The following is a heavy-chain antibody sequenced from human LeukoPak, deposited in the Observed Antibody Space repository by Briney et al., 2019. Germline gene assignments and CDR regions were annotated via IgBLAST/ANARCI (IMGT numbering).Heavy chain of an antibody. CDR3: AKGDGYNYYFDY. V-gene: IGHV3-30*18. D-gene: IGHD5-24*01. Sequence: GGSLRLSCAASGFTFSSYGMHWVRQAPGKGLEWVAVIPYDGSNKYYADSVKGRFTISRDNSKNTLYLQMNSLRAEDTAVYYCAKGDGYNYYFDYWGQGTLVTVSS. CDR1: GFTFSSYG. J-gene: IGHJ4*02. CDR2: IPYDGSNK.